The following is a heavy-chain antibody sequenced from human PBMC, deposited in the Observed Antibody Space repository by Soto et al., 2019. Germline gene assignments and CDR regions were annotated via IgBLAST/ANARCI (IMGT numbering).Heavy chain of an antibody. Sequence: PGESLKISCKGSGFSFTTHWIGWVRQMPGQGLEWMGLIYPGDSDTRYSPSFQGQVTISADKSISTAYLQWSSLKASDTAMYYCARLWGRRYCSGGICYSGNYFDYWGQGTLVTVPQ. J-gene: IGHJ4*02. CDR3: ARLWGRRYCSGGICYSGNYFDY. CDR1: GFSFTTHW. CDR2: IYPGDSDT. D-gene: IGHD2-15*01. V-gene: IGHV5-51*01.